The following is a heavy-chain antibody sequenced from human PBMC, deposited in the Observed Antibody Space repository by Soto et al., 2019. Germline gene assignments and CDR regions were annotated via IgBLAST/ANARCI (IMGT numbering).Heavy chain of an antibody. J-gene: IGHJ4*02. CDR1: GFTFNIYA. D-gene: IGHD3-10*01. CDR2: ISHDGTSR. CDR3: VRSSGVPTPDFAY. V-gene: IGHV3-30-3*01. Sequence: QVRLVESGGGVVQPGRSLRLSCAASGFTFNIYAMHWVRQAPGKGLEWVAVISHDGTSRYYADSVKGRVTISRDNSKSMVFVQMNSLGVEDTAVDYCVRSSGVPTPDFAYWGQGTLVTVSA.